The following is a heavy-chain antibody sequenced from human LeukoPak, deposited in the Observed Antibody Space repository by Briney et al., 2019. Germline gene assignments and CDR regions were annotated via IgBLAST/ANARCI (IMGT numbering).Heavy chain of an antibody. V-gene: IGHV3-48*02. CDR2: ISSSSSII. CDR3: ARVGCSSSSCPNDY. J-gene: IGHJ4*02. Sequence: GGSLRLSCAASGFTLSSYSINWVRQAPGKGLEWVSYISSSSSIIYYADSVKGRFTISRDNAKNSLYLQMNSLRDEDTAVYYCARVGCSSSSCPNDYWGQGTLVTVSS. D-gene: IGHD2-2*01. CDR1: GFTLSSYS.